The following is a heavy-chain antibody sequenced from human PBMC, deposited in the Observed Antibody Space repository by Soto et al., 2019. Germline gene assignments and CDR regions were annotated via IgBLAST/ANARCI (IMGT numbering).Heavy chain of an antibody. V-gene: IGHV1-24*01. Sequence: GASVKVSCKVSGYTLTELSMHWVRQAPGKGLEWMGGFDPEDGETIYAQKFQGRVTMTEDTSTDTAYMELSSLRSEDTAVYYCATDMLARDGSGSHLHDAFDIWGQGTMVTVSS. CDR3: ATDMLARDGSGSHLHDAFDI. CDR2: FDPEDGET. D-gene: IGHD3-10*01. CDR1: GYTLTELS. J-gene: IGHJ3*02.